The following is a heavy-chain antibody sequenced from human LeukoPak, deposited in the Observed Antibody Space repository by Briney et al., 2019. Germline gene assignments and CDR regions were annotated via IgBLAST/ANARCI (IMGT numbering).Heavy chain of an antibody. CDR1: GFTFSSNY. V-gene: IGHV3-53*01. D-gene: IGHD2-2*01. CDR2: IYSGGST. CDR3: AKEAFIVVVPAADY. J-gene: IGHJ4*02. Sequence: PGGSLRLSCAASGFTFSSNYMSWVRQAPGKGLEWVSVIYSGGSTYYADSVKGRFTISRDNSKNTLYLQMNSLRAEDTAVYYCAKEAFIVVVPAADYWGQGTLVTVSS.